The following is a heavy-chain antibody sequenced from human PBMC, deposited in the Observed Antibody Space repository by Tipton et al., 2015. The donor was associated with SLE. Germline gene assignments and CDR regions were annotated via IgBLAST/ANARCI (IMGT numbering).Heavy chain of an antibody. Sequence: QLVQSGGEVKKPGASVKVSCKASGYTSTRYGFSWVRQAPGQGLEWMGWISGYSGNTKFAQRFQGRVTLTTDTSTSTGYMELRSLRSDDTAVYYCARGSPIAPYDKFDLWGQGTLVTVSS. V-gene: IGHV1-18*01. CDR2: ISGYSGNT. D-gene: IGHD3-10*01. CDR3: ARGSPIAPYDKFDL. J-gene: IGHJ4*02. CDR1: GYTSTRYG.